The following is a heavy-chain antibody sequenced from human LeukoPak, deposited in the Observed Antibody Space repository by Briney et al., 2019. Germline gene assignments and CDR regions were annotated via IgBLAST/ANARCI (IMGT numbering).Heavy chain of an antibody. CDR3: TRSWDPDRGSSSGFDI. CDR2: TRSKANSYAT. CDR1: GFTFSASA. J-gene: IGHJ3*02. V-gene: IGHV3-73*01. Sequence: GGSLRLSCAASGFTFSASAMHWVRQASGKGLEWVGRTRSKANSYATAYAASVKGRFTISRDDSKNTAYLQMNSLRTEDTAVYYCTRSWDPDRGSSSGFDIWGQGTMVTVSS. D-gene: IGHD6-6*01.